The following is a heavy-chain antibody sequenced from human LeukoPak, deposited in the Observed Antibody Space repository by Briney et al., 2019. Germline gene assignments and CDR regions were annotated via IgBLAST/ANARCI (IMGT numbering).Heavy chain of an antibody. CDR2: KWYEGSNK. V-gene: IGHV3-33*01. Sequence: GRSLRLSCAPSGVTFSSYGMHWVRQPPDKGLEWVGVKWYEGSNKYYADSVKGRFTISRDNSKNTLYLQMNSLRAEDTAVYYCARDRYGSGSYYYSWGQGTLVTVSS. CDR1: GVTFSSYG. J-gene: IGHJ5*02. D-gene: IGHD3-10*01. CDR3: ARDRYGSGSYYYS.